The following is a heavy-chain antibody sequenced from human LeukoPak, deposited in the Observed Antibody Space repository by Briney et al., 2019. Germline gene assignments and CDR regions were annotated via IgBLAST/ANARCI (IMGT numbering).Heavy chain of an antibody. V-gene: IGHV4-38-2*02. CDR1: GYSITSAYY. CDR3: ARVKPGVDHFYYYYMDV. D-gene: IGHD3-10*01. Sequence: PSETLSLTCTVSGYSITSAYYWGWIRQSPGKGLEWIGSIYYSGSTYYNPSLKSRVTISVDTSKNQFSLKLSSVTAADTAVYYCARVKPGVDHFYYYYMDVWGKGTTVTVSS. J-gene: IGHJ6*03. CDR2: IYYSGST.